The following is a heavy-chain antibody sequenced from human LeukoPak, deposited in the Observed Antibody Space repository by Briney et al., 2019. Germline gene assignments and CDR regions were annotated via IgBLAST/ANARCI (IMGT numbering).Heavy chain of an antibody. V-gene: IGHV4-59*01. Sequence: SETLSLTCTVSGGSISNYYWCWIRQPPGKGLEWLGCSYQSENTNYNPSLKSRVTISADTSKNQFSLRLTSVTAADTAVYYCTRDGSSRSLATWGQGTLVTVSS. D-gene: IGHD6-6*01. CDR3: TRDGSSRSLAT. CDR1: GGSISNYY. CDR2: SYQSENT. J-gene: IGHJ5*02.